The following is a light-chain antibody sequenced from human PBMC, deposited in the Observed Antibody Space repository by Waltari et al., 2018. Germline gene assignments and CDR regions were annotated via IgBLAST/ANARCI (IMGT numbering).Light chain of an antibody. J-gene: IGLJ1*01. V-gene: IGLV2-8*01. CDR3: SSYAGSNNYV. CDR1: SSDVGGYND. CDR2: EVS. Sequence: QSALTQPPSASGSPGQPVTISCTGTSSDVGGYNDASWYQQHPGKAPKLMIYEVSKRPSGVPDRFSGSKSGNTASLTVSGLQAEDEADYYCSSYAGSNNYVFGTGTKVTVL.